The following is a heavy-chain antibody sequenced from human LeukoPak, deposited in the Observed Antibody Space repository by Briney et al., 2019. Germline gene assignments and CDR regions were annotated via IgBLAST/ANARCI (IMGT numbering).Heavy chain of an antibody. CDR1: GGSFSGYY. CDR3: ARGGEGHYYGSASQDY. J-gene: IGHJ4*02. CDR2: INHSGST. Sequence: SETLSLTCAVYGGSFSGYYWSWIRQPPGKGLEWIGEINHSGSTNYNPSLKSRVTISVDTSKNQFSLKLSSVTAADTAVYYCARGGEGHYYGSASQDYWGQGTLVTVSS. D-gene: IGHD3-10*01. V-gene: IGHV4-34*01.